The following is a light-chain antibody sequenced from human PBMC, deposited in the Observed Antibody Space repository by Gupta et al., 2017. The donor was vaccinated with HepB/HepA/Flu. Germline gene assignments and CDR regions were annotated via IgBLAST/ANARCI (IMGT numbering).Light chain of an antibody. Sequence: DIQLTQSPSFLSASVGDRVTITCRASQGIGTYLAWYQQKPGRAPNVLIYDASTLQSGVPSRFSGSGSETEFTLTINYLQPEDFATYFCQQLKNCPGTFGQGTKVKVK. CDR3: QQLKNCPGT. CDR2: DAS. CDR1: QGIGTY. V-gene: IGKV1-9*01. J-gene: IGKJ1*01.